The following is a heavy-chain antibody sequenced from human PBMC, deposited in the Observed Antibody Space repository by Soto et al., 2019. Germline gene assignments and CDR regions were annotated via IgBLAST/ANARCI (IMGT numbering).Heavy chain of an antibody. CDR2: IYYSGST. CDR3: ARGPHYDILTGPTAPLYYYYGMDV. D-gene: IGHD3-9*01. CDR1: GGSVMGYC. Sequence: XSGGSVMGYCWSWIRQPPGKGLEWIGYIYYSGSTNYNPSLKSRVTISVDTSKNQFSLKLSSVTAADTAVYYCARGPHYDILTGPTAPLYYYYGMDVWGQGTKVTVSS. V-gene: IGHV4-59*02. J-gene: IGHJ6*02.